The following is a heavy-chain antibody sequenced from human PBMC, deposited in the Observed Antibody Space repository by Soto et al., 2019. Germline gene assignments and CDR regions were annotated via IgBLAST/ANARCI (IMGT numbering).Heavy chain of an antibody. Sequence: ASVKVSCKSSGYPFTQYVITWVRQAPGQGLEWMGWISPFNGNTNYGQTLQGRVTLTTDTPTSTVHMELRSLRSDDTAVYYCARDQSFDRSSYYGLDVWGQVTTVTAP. J-gene: IGHJ6*02. CDR2: ISPFNGNT. D-gene: IGHD3-22*01. CDR1: GYPFTQYV. CDR3: ARDQSFDRSSYYGLDV. V-gene: IGHV1-18*01.